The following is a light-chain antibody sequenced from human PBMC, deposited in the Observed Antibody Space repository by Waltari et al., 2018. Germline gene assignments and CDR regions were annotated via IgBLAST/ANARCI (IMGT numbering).Light chain of an antibody. J-gene: IGKJ1*01. Sequence: EIVLTQSPGTLSLSPAERVTLSCRASQSVSSSYLAWYQQKPGQAPRLLIYGASSRATGIPDRFSGSGSGTDFTLTISRLEPEDFAVYYCQQYGTSPWTFGQGTRVEIK. V-gene: IGKV3-20*01. CDR3: QQYGTSPWT. CDR2: GAS. CDR1: QSVSSSY.